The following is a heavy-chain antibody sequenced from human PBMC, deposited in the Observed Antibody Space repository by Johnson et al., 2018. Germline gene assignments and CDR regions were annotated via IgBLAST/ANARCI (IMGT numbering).Heavy chain of an antibody. J-gene: IGHJ6*02. V-gene: IGHV3-33*01. CDR1: GFFFTNYG. CDR3: ARAARTQYYYYGMDV. CDR2: IWFDGSNK. Sequence: QVQLQESGGGVVQPGRSLRLSCAASGFFFTNYGMHWVRLATGKGLEWVASIWFDGSNKYYADSVKGRFTISRDNSKNTLYLQINSLRAEDTAVFYCARAARTQYYYYGMDVWGQGTTVTVSS. D-gene: IGHD6-6*01.